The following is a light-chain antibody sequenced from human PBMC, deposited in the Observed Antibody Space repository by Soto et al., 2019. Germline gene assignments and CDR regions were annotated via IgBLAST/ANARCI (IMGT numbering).Light chain of an antibody. CDR2: GAS. V-gene: IGKV3D-20*02. CDR1: QSVSSSY. Sequence: EIVLTQSPGTLSLSPGERATLSCRASQSVSSSYLAWYQQKPGLAPRLLIFGASSRATGIPDRFSGSGSGTDFTLTISSLEPEDFAVYYCQQRSNWLLTFGGGTKVDIK. J-gene: IGKJ4*01. CDR3: QQRSNWLLT.